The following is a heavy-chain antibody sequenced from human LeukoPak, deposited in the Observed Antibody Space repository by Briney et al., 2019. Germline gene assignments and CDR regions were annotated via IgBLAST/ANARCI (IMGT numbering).Heavy chain of an antibody. D-gene: IGHD5-24*01. CDR1: GFTFSSYG. J-gene: IGHJ3*02. V-gene: IGHV3-30*03. CDR3: ARDPVEMATSQAFDI. Sequence: GRSLRLSYAASGFTFSSYGMHWVRQAPGKGLEWVAVISYDGSNKYYADSVKGRFIISRDDSKNTLYLQMNSLRAEDTAVYYCARDPVEMATSQAFDIWGQGTMVTVSS. CDR2: ISYDGSNK.